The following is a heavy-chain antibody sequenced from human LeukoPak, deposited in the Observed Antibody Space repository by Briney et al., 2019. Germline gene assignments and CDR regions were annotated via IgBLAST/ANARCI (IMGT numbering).Heavy chain of an antibody. CDR1: GGSIVSSAYF. V-gene: IGHV4-39*07. D-gene: IGHD1-7*01. CDR2: MDYSGNS. Sequence: KPSETLSLTCTVSGGSIVSSAYFWGWIRQPPGKGLEWIGTMDYSGNSYYNPSLKSRVTMSVDTSKNQFSLKLSSVTAADTAVYYCARAAWNYGLSNYYYGMDVWGQGTTVTVSS. J-gene: IGHJ6*02. CDR3: ARAAWNYGLSNYYYGMDV.